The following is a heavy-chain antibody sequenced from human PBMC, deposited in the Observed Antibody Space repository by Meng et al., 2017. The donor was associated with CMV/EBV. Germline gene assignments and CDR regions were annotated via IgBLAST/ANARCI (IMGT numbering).Heavy chain of an antibody. J-gene: IGHJ6*02. D-gene: IGHD3-3*01. V-gene: IGHV3-15*01. Sequence: GESLKISCAASGFTFSNAWMSWVRQAPGKGLEWVGRIKSKTDGGTTDYAAPVKGRFTISRDDSKNTLYLQMNSLRAEDTAVYYCARWEVWEWLSNTPYYYYGMDVWGQGTTVTVSS. CDR3: ARWEVWEWLSNTPYYYYGMDV. CDR1: GFTFSNAW. CDR2: IKSKTDGGTT.